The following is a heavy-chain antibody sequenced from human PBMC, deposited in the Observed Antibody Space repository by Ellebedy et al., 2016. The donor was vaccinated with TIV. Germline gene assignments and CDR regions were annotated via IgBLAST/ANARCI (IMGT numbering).Heavy chain of an antibody. V-gene: IGHV4-39*01. Sequence: SETLSLTCTVSGGSISSTSYYWGWIRQPPGKGLEWIAGIYYSGSTYYNPPLRSRVTISVDTSKNQFSLKLSSVTAADTAVYYCASHSTMVRGGLPDYWGQGTPVTVSS. D-gene: IGHD3-10*01. CDR3: ASHSTMVRGGLPDY. J-gene: IGHJ4*02. CDR1: GGSISSTSYY. CDR2: IYYSGST.